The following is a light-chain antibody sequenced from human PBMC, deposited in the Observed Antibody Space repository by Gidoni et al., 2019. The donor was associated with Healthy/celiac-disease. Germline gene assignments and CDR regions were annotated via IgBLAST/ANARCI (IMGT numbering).Light chain of an antibody. J-gene: IGKJ1*01. Sequence: ELVLTQSPGTLLLSPGARATLYCRASQRVSSSYLAWYQQKPGQAPRLLIYGASSRATGIPDRFSGSGSGTDFTLTISRLEPEDFAVYYCQQYGSSPRTFGQGTKVEIK. CDR2: GAS. V-gene: IGKV3-20*01. CDR3: QQYGSSPRT. CDR1: QRVSSSY.